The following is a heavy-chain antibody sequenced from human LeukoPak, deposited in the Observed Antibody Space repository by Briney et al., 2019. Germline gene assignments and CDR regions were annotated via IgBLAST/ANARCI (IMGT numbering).Heavy chain of an antibody. Sequence: PGGSLRLSCAASGFTVSSNYMSWVRQAPGKGLEWVSVIYSGGSTYYADSVKGRFTISRDNSKNTLYLQMNSLRAEDTAVYYCARHSPYYYDSSGYYFPPFLDYWGQGTLVTVSS. D-gene: IGHD3-22*01. J-gene: IGHJ4*02. V-gene: IGHV3-53*01. CDR2: IYSGGST. CDR1: GFTVSSNY. CDR3: ARHSPYYYDSSGYYFPPFLDY.